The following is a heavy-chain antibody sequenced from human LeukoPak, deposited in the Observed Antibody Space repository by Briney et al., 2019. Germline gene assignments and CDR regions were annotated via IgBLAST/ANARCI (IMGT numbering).Heavy chain of an antibody. CDR2: IYFSGGT. V-gene: IGHV4-39*07. CDR1: GDSISSSNCY. D-gene: IGHD3-22*01. J-gene: IGHJ4*02. CDR3: ASGYYDSSGYYGDY. Sequence: SSETLSLTCTVSGDSISSSNCYWGWIRQPPGKGLEWIGSIYFSGGTNYNPSLKSRVTISVDTSKNQFSLKLSSVTAADTAVYYCASGYYDSSGYYGDYWGQGTLVTVSS.